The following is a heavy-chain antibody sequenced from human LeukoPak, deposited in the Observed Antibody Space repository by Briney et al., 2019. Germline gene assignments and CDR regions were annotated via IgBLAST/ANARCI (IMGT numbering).Heavy chain of an antibody. CDR1: GGTFSSYA. V-gene: IGHV1-69*13. J-gene: IGHJ4*02. Sequence: LVKVSCKASGGTFSSYAISWVRQAPGQGLEWMGGIIPIFGTANYAQKFQGRVTITADESTSTAYMELSSLRSEDTAVYYCARSGGPPDLGVDYWGQGTLVTVSS. CDR2: IIPIFGTA. CDR3: ARSGGPPDLGVDY. D-gene: IGHD2-15*01.